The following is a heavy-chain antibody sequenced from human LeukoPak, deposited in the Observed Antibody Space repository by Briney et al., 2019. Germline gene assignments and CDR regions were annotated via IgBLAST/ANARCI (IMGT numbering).Heavy chain of an antibody. D-gene: IGHD6-13*01. CDR3: AREAFRWSSSWGYMDV. J-gene: IGHJ6*03. CDR2: ISSSGSTI. V-gene: IGHV3-11*04. Sequence: GGSLRLSCAASGFTFSDYYMSWIRQAPGKGLEWVSYISSSGSTIYYADSVKGRFTISRDNAKNSLYLQMNSLRAEDTAVHYCAREAFRWSSSWGYMDVWGKGTTVTVSS. CDR1: GFTFSDYY.